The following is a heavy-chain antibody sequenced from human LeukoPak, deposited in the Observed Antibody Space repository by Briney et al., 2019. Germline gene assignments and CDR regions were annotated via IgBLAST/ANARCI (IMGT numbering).Heavy chain of an antibody. D-gene: IGHD6-19*01. CDR3: ARGGVGLAVAAYFDF. V-gene: IGHV1-69*13. CDR2: FIPIFGSA. J-gene: IGHJ4*02. Sequence: SVKVSCKASGGTLANYAVSWVRLAPGQGLEWMGGFIPIFGSANYAQQFQGRLTMTADESTSTAYMELSSLRSEDTAVYFCARGGVGLAVAAYFDFWGQGTLVTVSS. CDR1: GGTLANYA.